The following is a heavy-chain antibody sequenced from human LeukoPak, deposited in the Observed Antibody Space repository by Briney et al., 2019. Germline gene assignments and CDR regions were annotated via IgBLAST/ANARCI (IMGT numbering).Heavy chain of an antibody. J-gene: IGHJ4*02. D-gene: IGHD2-8*01. CDR2: INHSGST. Sequence: SETLSLTCAVYGGSFSGYYWSWIRQPPGKGLEWIGEINHSGSTNYNPSLKSRVTISVDTSKNQFSLKLSSVTAADTAVYYCARKVFVYAIPSTFDYWGQGTLVTVSS. CDR1: GGSFSGYY. CDR3: ARKVFVYAIPSTFDY. V-gene: IGHV4-34*01.